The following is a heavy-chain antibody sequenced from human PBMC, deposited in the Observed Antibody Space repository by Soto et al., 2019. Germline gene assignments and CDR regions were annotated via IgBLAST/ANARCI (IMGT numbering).Heavy chain of an antibody. CDR2: ISRSSNYI. CDR1: GFTFSSYS. Sequence: EVQLVESGGGLVKPGGSLRLSCAASGFTFSSYSMNWVRQAPGKGLEWVSSISRSSNYIYYADSVKGRFTISRDNAKNSLYLQMNSLRAEDTAVYYCARDEDPSLVNGFDPWGQGTLVTVSS. J-gene: IGHJ5*02. V-gene: IGHV3-21*01. D-gene: IGHD5-18*01. CDR3: ARDEDPSLVNGFDP.